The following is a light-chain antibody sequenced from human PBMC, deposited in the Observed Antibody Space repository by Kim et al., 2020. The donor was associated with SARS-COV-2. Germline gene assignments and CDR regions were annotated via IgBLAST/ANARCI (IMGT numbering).Light chain of an antibody. CDR2: DVS. CDR3: SSYTSSSTLV. V-gene: IGLV2-14*03. CDR1: SSDVGGHNA. Sequence: GQSTTTSCTGTSSDVGGHNAFAWYQRHPGKAPNLMVFDVSNRPAGVSNRFSGSKSGNTASLTISGLQAEDEADYYCSSYTSSSTLVFGGGTQLTVL. J-gene: IGLJ3*02.